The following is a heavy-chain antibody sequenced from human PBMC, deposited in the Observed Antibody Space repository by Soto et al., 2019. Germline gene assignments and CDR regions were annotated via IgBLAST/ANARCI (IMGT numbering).Heavy chain of an antibody. Sequence: SETLSLTCAVYGGSFANYYWNWIRQPPGKGLEWIGEINYSGSTDYNPSLESRVTISVDTSKNQFSLKVGSVTAADTAVYYCASSSLYGMDVWGQGTTVTVSS. CDR2: INYSGST. V-gene: IGHV4-34*01. CDR3: ASSSLYGMDV. J-gene: IGHJ6*02. CDR1: GGSFANYY.